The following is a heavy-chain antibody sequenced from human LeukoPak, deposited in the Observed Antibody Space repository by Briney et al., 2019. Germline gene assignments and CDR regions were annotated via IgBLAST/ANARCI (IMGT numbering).Heavy chain of an antibody. CDR1: GESFSAYY. J-gene: IGHJ4*02. V-gene: IGHV4-34*01. CDR3: VRSSYYDSGSSPKYFDY. CDR2: INHSGST. Sequence: PSETLSLTCAVYGESFSAYYWSWIRQPPGKGLEWIGEINHSGSTNYNPSLKSRVTISVDTSKNQFSLKLTSVTAADTAVYYCVRSSYYDSGSSPKYFDYWGQGTLVTVSS. D-gene: IGHD3-10*01.